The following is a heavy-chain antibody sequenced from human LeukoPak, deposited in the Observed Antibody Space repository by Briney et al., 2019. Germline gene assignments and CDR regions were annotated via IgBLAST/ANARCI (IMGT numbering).Heavy chain of an antibody. D-gene: IGHD2/OR15-2a*01. CDR3: ANPYHSRDYFS. J-gene: IGHJ5*02. V-gene: IGHV3-30*02. CDR2: IRYDGSNK. CDR1: GFTFSSYS. Sequence: GGSLRLSCAASGFTFSSYSMNWVRQAGGKGVEWVAFIRYDGSNKYYADCVKGRFNISRDNCKNTVYKKMNRQRGEDTAVYYCANPYHSRDYFSWGQGTLVTVSS.